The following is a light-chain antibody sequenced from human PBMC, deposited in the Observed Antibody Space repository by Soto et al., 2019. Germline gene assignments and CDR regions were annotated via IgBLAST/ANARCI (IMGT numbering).Light chain of an antibody. CDR2: DAS. CDR1: QSVSSY. Sequence: EIVLTQSQATLSLSTGERATLSCRASQSVSSYLAWYQQKPGQAPRLLIYDASNRATGIPARFSGRGSGTDFTLTISSLEPEDCEVYYCQQRSNWPTFGQGTKVDIK. CDR3: QQRSNWPT. V-gene: IGKV3-11*01. J-gene: IGKJ1*01.